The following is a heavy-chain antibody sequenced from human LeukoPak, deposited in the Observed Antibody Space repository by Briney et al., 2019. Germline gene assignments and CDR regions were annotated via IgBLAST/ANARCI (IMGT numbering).Heavy chain of an antibody. J-gene: IGHJ4*02. D-gene: IGHD3-10*01. CDR1: GLSFNNAW. Sequence: GGSLRLSCAASGLSFNNAWMTWVRQLPGQGLEWVGRIKSKSDGGTTDYAAPVKGRFTISRDDSKNTLFLQVNSLKIEDTAVYYCTTVTLRPVGLWGQGTLVTVSS. CDR3: TTVTLRPVGL. CDR2: IKSKSDGGTT. V-gene: IGHV3-15*05.